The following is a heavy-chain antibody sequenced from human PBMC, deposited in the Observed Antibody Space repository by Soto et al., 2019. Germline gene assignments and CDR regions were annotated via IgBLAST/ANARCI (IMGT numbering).Heavy chain of an antibody. Sequence: PSETLSLTCTVSGGSISSYYWSWIRQPPGKGLEWIGYIYYSGSTNYNPSLKSRVTISVDTSKNQFSLKLSSVTAADTAVYYCARGIETSTNYYYMDVWGKGTTVTV. CDR3: ARGIETSTNYYYMDV. J-gene: IGHJ6*03. CDR2: IYYSGST. CDR1: GGSISSYY. D-gene: IGHD3-16*02. V-gene: IGHV4-59*01.